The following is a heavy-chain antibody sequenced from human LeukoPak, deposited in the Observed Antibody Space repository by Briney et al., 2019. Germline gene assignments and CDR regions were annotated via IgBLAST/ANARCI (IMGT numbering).Heavy chain of an antibody. Sequence: ASVKVSCKASGYTFTNYGISWVRQAPGQGLEWMGWINPNSGGTNYAQKFQGRVTMTRDTSISTAYMEVSRLRSDDTAVYYCATSRNWNDLDFHHWGQGTLVTVSS. CDR3: ATSRNWNDLDFHH. V-gene: IGHV1-2*02. CDR1: GYTFTNYG. J-gene: IGHJ1*01. CDR2: INPNSGGT. D-gene: IGHD1-1*01.